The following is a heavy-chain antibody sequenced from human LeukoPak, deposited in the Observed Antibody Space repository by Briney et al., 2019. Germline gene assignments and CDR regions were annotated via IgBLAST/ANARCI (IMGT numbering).Heavy chain of an antibody. CDR2: TTYDGSKK. J-gene: IGHJ6*02. Sequence: GRSLRLSCAASGFTFSSHGMHWVRQAPGKGLEWVAVTTYDGSKKYYADSAKGRFTISRDNSKNTVYLQMNSLRPEDTAVYYCAKGGAGEVGYYYYGLDVWGQGTTVTVSS. V-gene: IGHV3-30*18. CDR1: GFTFSSHG. CDR3: AKGGAGEVGYYYYGLDV. D-gene: IGHD7-27*01.